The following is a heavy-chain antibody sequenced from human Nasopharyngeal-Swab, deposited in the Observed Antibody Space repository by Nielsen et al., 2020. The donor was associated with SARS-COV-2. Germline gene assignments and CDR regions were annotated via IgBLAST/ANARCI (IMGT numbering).Heavy chain of an antibody. J-gene: IGHJ4*02. CDR3: AFADFDY. Sequence: GESLKISCAASGFTFSSYAMHWVRQAPGKGLEWVAVISYDGSNKYYADSVKGRFTISGDNSKNTLYLQMNSLRAEDTAVYYCAFADFDYWGQGTLVTVSS. D-gene: IGHD3-3*01. V-gene: IGHV3-30-3*01. CDR1: GFTFSSYA. CDR2: ISYDGSNK.